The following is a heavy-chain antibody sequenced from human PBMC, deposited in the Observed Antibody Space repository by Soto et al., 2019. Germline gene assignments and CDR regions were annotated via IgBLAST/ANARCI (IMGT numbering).Heavy chain of an antibody. CDR3: AELIGNSWLAS. V-gene: IGHV6-1*01. CDR1: GDSVSTNSAT. Sequence: QVQLQQSGPGLVKPSQTLSLTCAISGDSVSTNSATWDWIRQSPSRGLEWLGRTYYRSKWDNDYALSVKGRIPINPDTPNHQLSLQLNSVTPDDTAVYYCAELIGNSWLASWGQGILVTVSS. CDR2: TYYRSKWDN. D-gene: IGHD1-7*01. J-gene: IGHJ5*01.